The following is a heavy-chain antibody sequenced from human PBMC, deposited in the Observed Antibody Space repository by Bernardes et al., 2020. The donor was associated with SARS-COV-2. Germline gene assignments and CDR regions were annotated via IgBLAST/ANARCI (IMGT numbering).Heavy chain of an antibody. CDR1: GDSVSTNSVG. CDR2: TYYRSKWDN. Sequence: SQTLSLTCAISGDSVSTNSVGWHWIRQSPSRGLEWLGRTYYRSKWDNDYAVSVKSRITINPDTSKNQFSLQLNSVTPEDTAVYYCARGHRYSFDYWGQGTLVTVSS. CDR3: ARGHRYSFDY. V-gene: IGHV6-1*01. J-gene: IGHJ4*02.